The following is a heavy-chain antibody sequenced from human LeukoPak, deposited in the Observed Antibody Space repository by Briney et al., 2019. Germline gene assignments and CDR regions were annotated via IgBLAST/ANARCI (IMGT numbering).Heavy chain of an antibody. V-gene: IGHV3-7*01. CDR1: GFILSNYW. Sequence: GGSLRLSCAASGFILSNYWMNWVRQAPGKGPEWVAIIKKDGSEKYYVDSVKGRFTISRDNAKNSLYLQMNSLRADDTAVYFCAGGAGFLIDYWGQGALVTVSS. J-gene: IGHJ4*02. CDR3: AGGAGFLIDY. D-gene: IGHD2/OR15-2a*01. CDR2: IKKDGSEK.